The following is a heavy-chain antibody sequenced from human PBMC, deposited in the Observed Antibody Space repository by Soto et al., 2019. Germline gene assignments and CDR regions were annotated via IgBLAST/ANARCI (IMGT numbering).Heavy chain of an antibody. J-gene: IGHJ4*02. D-gene: IGHD3-10*01. CDR2: ITGSGDTT. V-gene: IGHV3-23*01. CDR3: AKGAVFGLGDS. Sequence: EVPLLESGGGLIQPGGSLRLSCAVSGFTFSSYAMNWVRQAPGKGLEWVSTITGSGDTTYYADSLKGRFTISRDNSKNTLYLQMNSLRADDAAVYYCAKGAVFGLGDSWGQGTLVTVSS. CDR1: GFTFSSYA.